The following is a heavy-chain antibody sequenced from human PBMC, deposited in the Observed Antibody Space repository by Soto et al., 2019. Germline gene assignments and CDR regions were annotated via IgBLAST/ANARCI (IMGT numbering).Heavy chain of an antibody. D-gene: IGHD3-3*01. J-gene: IGHJ4*02. CDR2: IIPIFGTA. CDR3: ERDGGKYFWSGYRYYFDY. V-gene: IGHV1-69*01. Sequence: QVQLVQSGAEVKKPGSSVKVSCKASGGTFSSYAISWVRQAPGQGLEWMGGIIPIFGTANYAQKFQGRVTIPADEYTRTVYMELGRLRPEDTAMYYCERDGGKYFWSGYRYYFDYWGQGTLVTVSS. CDR1: GGTFSSYA.